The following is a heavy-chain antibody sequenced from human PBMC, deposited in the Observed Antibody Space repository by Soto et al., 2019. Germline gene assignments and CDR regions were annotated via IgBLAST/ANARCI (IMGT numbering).Heavy chain of an antibody. CDR1: GGTFSSYT. V-gene: IGHV1-69*02. CDR3: AIQSKYRGYDPLYY. Sequence: QVQLVQSGAEVKKPGSSVKFSCKASGGTFSSYTISWLRQAPGQGLEWMGRIIPILGIANYAQKFQGRVTITADKSTSTAYMELSSLRSEDTAVYYCAIQSKYRGYDPLYYWGQGTLVTVSS. J-gene: IGHJ4*02. CDR2: IIPILGIA. D-gene: IGHD5-12*01.